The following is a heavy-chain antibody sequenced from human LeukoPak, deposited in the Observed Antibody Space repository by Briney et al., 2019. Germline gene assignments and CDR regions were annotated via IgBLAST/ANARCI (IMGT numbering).Heavy chain of an antibody. CDR3: AVWFGELLGLYY. D-gene: IGHD3-10*01. J-gene: IGHJ4*02. Sequence: ASVKVSCKASGYTFTGYYMHWVRQAPGQGLEWMGWINPNSGGTNYAQKFQGRVTMTRDTSISTAYMELSSLRSEDTAVYYCAVWFGELLGLYYWGQGTLVTVSS. V-gene: IGHV1-2*02. CDR2: INPNSGGT. CDR1: GYTFTGYY.